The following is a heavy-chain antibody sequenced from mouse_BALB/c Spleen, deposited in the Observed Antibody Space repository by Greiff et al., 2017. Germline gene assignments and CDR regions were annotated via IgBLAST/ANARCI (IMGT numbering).Heavy chain of an antibody. CDR3: ARGHYYGPPYAMDY. V-gene: IGHV5-4*02. J-gene: IGHJ4*01. CDR1: GFTFSDYY. CDR2: ISDGGSYT. D-gene: IGHD1-2*01. Sequence: DVMLVESGGGLVKPGGSLKLSCAASGFTFSDYYMYWVRQTPEKRLEWVATISDGGSYTYYPDSVKGRFTISRDNAKNNLYLQMSSLKSEDTAMYYCARGHYYGPPYAMDYWGQGTSVTVSS.